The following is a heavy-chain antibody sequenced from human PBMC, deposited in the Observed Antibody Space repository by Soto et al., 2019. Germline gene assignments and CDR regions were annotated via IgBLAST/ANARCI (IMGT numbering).Heavy chain of an antibody. J-gene: IGHJ4*02. CDR3: AGGGIAVAGKGY. D-gene: IGHD6-19*01. CDR1: GFTFSTYS. Sequence: PGGSLRLSCAASGFTFSTYSMNWVRQAPGKGLEWVSVIYSGGSTYYADSVKGRFTISRDNSKNTLYLQMNSLRAEDTAVYYCAGGGIAVAGKGYWGQGTLVTV. V-gene: IGHV3-53*01. CDR2: IYSGGST.